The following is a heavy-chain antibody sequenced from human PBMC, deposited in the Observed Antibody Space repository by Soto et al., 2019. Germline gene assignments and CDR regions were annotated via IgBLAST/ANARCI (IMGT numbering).Heavy chain of an antibody. Sequence: PGGSLRLSCASSGFTFSNAWMVWVRQAPGKGLEWVGLIKSKTDGGTTDYAAPVKGRFTISRDDSKNTLYLQMNSLKTEDTAVYYCTTGIVVVVAATNGMDVWGQGTTVTVSS. D-gene: IGHD2-15*01. CDR2: IKSKTDGGTT. V-gene: IGHV3-15*01. CDR3: TTGIVVVVAATNGMDV. CDR1: GFTFSNAW. J-gene: IGHJ6*02.